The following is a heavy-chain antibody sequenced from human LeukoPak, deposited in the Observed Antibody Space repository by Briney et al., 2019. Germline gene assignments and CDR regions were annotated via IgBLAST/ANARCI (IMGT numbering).Heavy chain of an antibody. CDR2: IIPIFGTA. V-gene: IGHV1-69*05. Sequence: SVKVSCTASGGTFSSYAISWVRQAPGQGLEWMGRIIPIFGTANYAQKFQGRVTITTDESTSTAYMELSSLRSEDTAVYYCARGRYYDSSGYLDYWGQGTLVTVSS. CDR1: GGTFSSYA. D-gene: IGHD3-22*01. CDR3: ARGRYYDSSGYLDY. J-gene: IGHJ4*02.